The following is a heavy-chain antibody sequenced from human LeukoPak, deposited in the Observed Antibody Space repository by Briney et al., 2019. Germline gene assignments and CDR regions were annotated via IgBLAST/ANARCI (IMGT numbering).Heavy chain of an antibody. D-gene: IGHD2-2*01. J-gene: IGHJ6*03. CDR2: MNPNSGNT. CDR3: ARGPGEYQLLHYYYYMDV. V-gene: IGHV1-8*01. CDR1: GYTFTSYD. Sequence: ASVKVSCKASGYTFTSYDINWVRQATGQGLEWMGRMNPNSGNTGYAQKFQGRVTMTRNTSISTAYMELSSLRSEDTAVYYCARGPGEYQLLHYYYYMDVWGKGTTVTVSS.